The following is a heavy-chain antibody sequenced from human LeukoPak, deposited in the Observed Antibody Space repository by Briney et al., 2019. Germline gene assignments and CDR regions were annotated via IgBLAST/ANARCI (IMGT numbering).Heavy chain of an antibody. CDR3: ARGYGSGSYGVDAFDI. V-gene: IGHV3-11*05. CDR2: ISSSSSYT. Sequence: KPGGSLRLSCAASGFTFSDFYITWIRKAPGKGLKWVSYISSSSSYTNYADSVKGRFTISRDNAKNSLYLQMNSLRAEDTAVYYCARGYGSGSYGVDAFDIWGQGTLVTVSS. J-gene: IGHJ3*02. CDR1: GFTFSDFY. D-gene: IGHD3-10*01.